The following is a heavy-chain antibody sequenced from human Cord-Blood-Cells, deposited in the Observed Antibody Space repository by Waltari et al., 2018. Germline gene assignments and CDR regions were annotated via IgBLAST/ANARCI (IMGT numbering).Heavy chain of an antibody. V-gene: IGHV1-69*02. CDR2: IIPILGIA. D-gene: IGHD3-22*01. J-gene: IGHJ4*02. CDR3: ASNYDDSSGYYYARFDY. Sequence: QVQLVQSGAEVKKPGSSVKVSCKASGGTFSSYTISWVRQAPGQGLEWMGRIIPILGIANYAQKCQGRVTITADKSTSTAYMELSSLRSEDTAVYYCASNYDDSSGYYYARFDYWGQGTLVTVSS. CDR1: GGTFSSYT.